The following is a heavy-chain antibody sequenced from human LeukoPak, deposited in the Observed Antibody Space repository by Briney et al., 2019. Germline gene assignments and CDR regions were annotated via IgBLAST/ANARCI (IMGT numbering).Heavy chain of an antibody. CDR1: GASISTYY. J-gene: IGHJ4*02. V-gene: IGHV4-4*07. D-gene: IGHD5-18*01. CDR3: ARQLGYSPLLFDY. Sequence: SETLSLTCTVSGASISTYYWSWIRQPAGKGLEWIGRISSRESTDYNPSLKTRVSMSLDTSKNQVSLTLSSVSAADTAVYYCARQLGYSPLLFDYWGQGTLVTVSS. CDR2: ISSREST.